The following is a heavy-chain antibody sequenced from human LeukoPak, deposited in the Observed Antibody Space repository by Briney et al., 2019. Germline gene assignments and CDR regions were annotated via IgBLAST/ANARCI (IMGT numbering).Heavy chain of an antibody. J-gene: IGHJ6*02. Sequence: SVKVSCKASGGTFSSYAIGWVRQAPGQGLEWMGRIIPILGIANYTQKFQGRVTITADKSTSTAYMELSSLRSEDTAVYYCAREELTMIAHGMDVWGQGTTVTVSS. CDR2: IIPILGIA. CDR1: GGTFSSYA. D-gene: IGHD3-22*01. CDR3: AREELTMIAHGMDV. V-gene: IGHV1-69*04.